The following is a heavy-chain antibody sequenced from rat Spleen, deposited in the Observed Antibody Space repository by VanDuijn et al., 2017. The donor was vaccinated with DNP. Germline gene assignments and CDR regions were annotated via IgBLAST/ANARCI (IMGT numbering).Heavy chain of an antibody. CDR2: ITNTGDST. CDR3: AGRPPPTRGPFDY. D-gene: IGHD1-4*01. CDR1: GFTFSDYW. V-gene: IGHV5-31*01. Sequence: EVQLVESGGGLVQPGRSLKLSCAASGFTFSDYWMTWIRQAPGKGLEWVASITNTGDSTYYSDSVKGRFTISRDNAKSTLYLQMDSLRSEDTATYYCAGRPPPTRGPFDYWGQGVTVTVSS. J-gene: IGHJ2*01.